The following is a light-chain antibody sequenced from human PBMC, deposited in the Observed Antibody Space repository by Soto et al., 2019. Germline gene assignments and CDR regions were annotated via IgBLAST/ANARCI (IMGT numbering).Light chain of an antibody. CDR3: AAWDDSLNGPV. CDR2: NND. CDR1: SSNIGTNS. V-gene: IGLV1-44*01. Sequence: SVLTQPPSASGTPGQRVNISCSGSSSNIGTNSVSWYQHLPGTAPKLIIYNNDRRPSGVPDRFSGSKSDTSASLAISGLQSEDETDYYCAAWDDSLNGPVFGGGTKLTVL. J-gene: IGLJ2*01.